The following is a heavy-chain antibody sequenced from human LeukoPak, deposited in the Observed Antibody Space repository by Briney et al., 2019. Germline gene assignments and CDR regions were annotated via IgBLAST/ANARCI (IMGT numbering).Heavy chain of an antibody. CDR2: INPNSGGT. J-gene: IGHJ5*02. CDR1: GYTFTGYY. CDR3: ARGRLRVGATGWFDP. D-gene: IGHD1-26*01. V-gene: IGHV1-2*02. Sequence: RASVKVSCKASGYTFTGYYMHWVRQAPGQGLEWMGWINPNSGGTNYAQKFQGRVTMTRDTSISTAYMELSRLRSDDTAVYYCARGRLRVGATGWFDPWGQGTLVTVSS.